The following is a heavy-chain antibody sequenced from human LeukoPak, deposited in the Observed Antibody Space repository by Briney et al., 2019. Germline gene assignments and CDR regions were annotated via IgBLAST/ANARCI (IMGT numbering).Heavy chain of an antibody. J-gene: IGHJ6*02. V-gene: IGHV3-33*01. CDR2: IWNDGRQK. CDR1: GVTFSSYG. Sequence: GGSLRLSCAAPGVTFSSYGMRWGRQAPGKGVERGALIWNDGRQKYYGNSLNDRFTISRDNSKNTLYVQMNSLRAEDTAVYYCARDSQAGIAAAGTIPGMDVWGQGTTVTVSS. CDR3: ARDSQAGIAAAGTIPGMDV. D-gene: IGHD6-13*01.